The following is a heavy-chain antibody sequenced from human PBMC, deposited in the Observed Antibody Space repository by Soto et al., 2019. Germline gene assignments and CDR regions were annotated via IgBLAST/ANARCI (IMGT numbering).Heavy chain of an antibody. Sequence: GASVKVSCKASGGTFSSYAISWVRQAPGQGLEWMGGIIPIFGTANYAQKFQGRVTITADESTSTAYMELSSLRSEDTAVYYCARGGDLNFDWYYSQDYYGMDVWGQGTTVTVSS. J-gene: IGHJ6*02. D-gene: IGHD3-9*01. CDR2: IIPIFGTA. V-gene: IGHV1-69*13. CDR3: ARGGDLNFDWYYSQDYYGMDV. CDR1: GGTFSSYA.